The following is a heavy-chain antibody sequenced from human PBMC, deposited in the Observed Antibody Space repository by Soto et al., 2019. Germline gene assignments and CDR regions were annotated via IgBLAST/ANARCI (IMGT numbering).Heavy chain of an antibody. V-gene: IGHV4-31*03. CDR2: IYYSGST. D-gene: IGHD2-21*02. CDR3: ARAVGCGGDCYNPLMPLDY. Sequence: QVQLQESGPGLVKPSQTLSLTCTVSGGSISSGGYYWSWIRQHPGKGLEWIGYIYYSGSTYYNPSLKSRVTISVDTSKNQFSLKLSSMTAADTAVYYCARAVGCGGDCYNPLMPLDYWGQGTLVTVSS. J-gene: IGHJ4*02. CDR1: GGSISSGGYY.